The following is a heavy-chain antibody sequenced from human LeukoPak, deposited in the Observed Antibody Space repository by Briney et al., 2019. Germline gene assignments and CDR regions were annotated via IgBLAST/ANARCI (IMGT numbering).Heavy chain of an antibody. J-gene: IGHJ6*03. CDR3: AKDSMVRGVISRYCYYYYYMDV. Sequence: GSLRLSCAASRFTFSSYGMSWVRQAPGKGLEWVSGISSSGGSTYYADSVKGRFTISRDNSKNTLYLQMNSLRAEDTAVYYCAKDSMVRGVISRYCYYYYYMDVWGKGTTVTISS. D-gene: IGHD3-10*01. CDR2: ISSSGGST. V-gene: IGHV3-23*01. CDR1: RFTFSSYG.